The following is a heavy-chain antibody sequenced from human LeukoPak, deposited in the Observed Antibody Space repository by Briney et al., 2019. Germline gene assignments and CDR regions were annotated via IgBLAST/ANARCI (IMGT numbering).Heavy chain of an antibody. CDR1: GYTFTSNY. CDR2: ISPSGGST. V-gene: IGHV1-46*01. D-gene: IGHD1-26*01. CDR3: ARWAEGWFDP. Sequence: ASVKVSCKAFGYTFTSNYMHWVRQAPGQGPEWMGVISPSGGSTTYAQKFQGRVTLTRDMSTSTDYLELSRLRSDDTAVYYCARWAEGWFDPWGQGTLVTVSS. J-gene: IGHJ5*02.